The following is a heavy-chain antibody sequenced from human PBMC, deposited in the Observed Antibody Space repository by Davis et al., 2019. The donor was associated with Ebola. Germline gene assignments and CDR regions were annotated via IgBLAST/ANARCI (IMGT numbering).Heavy chain of an antibody. J-gene: IGHJ6*02. CDR2: IYYSGST. V-gene: IGHV4-31*03. CDR3: AREGVGYCSRSSCYYYYGMDV. CDR1: GGSISSGGYY. Sequence: MPSETLSLTCTVSGGSISSGGYYWSWIRQHPGKGLEWIGYIYYSGSTYYNPSLKSRVTISVDTSKNQFSLKLSAVTAADTAVYYCAREGVGYCSRSSCYYYYGMDVWGQGTTVTVSS. D-gene: IGHD2-2*01.